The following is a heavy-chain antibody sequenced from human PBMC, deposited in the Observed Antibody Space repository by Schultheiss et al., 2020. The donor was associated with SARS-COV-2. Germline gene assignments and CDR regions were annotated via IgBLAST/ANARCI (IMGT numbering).Heavy chain of an antibody. CDR3: ARHNSYCSSTSCGWFDP. Sequence: SETLSLTCTVSGGSISSYYWSWIRQPPGKGLEWIGYIYNSGSTNYNPSLKSRVTISVDTSKNQFSLKLSSVTAADTAVYYCARHNSYCSSTSCGWFDPWGQGTLVTVSS. D-gene: IGHD2-2*01. CDR2: IYNSGST. J-gene: IGHJ5*02. V-gene: IGHV4-59*08. CDR1: GGSISSYY.